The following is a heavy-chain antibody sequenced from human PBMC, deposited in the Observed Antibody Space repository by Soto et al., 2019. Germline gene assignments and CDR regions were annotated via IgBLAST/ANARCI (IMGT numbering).Heavy chain of an antibody. Sequence: SVKVSCKASGGTFSSYAISWVRQAPGQGLEWMGGIIPIFGTANYAQKFQGRVTITADESTSTAYMELSSLRSEDTAVYYCARLLAAAGLIDYWGQGTLVTVS. CDR1: GGTFSSYA. CDR3: ARLLAAAGLIDY. CDR2: IIPIFGTA. J-gene: IGHJ4*02. D-gene: IGHD6-13*01. V-gene: IGHV1-69*13.